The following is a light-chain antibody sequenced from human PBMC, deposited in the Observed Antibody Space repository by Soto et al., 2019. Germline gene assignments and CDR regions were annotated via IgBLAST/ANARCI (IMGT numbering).Light chain of an antibody. Sequence: EIVLTQSPAPLSLSPGERATLSCRASQSVSSYLAWYQQKPGQAPRLLMYEASNRATGIPARFSGGGSGTDFTLTISSLEPEEFAVDDGQQRSDWPWTFGQGTKVDIK. CDR1: QSVSSY. V-gene: IGKV3-11*01. CDR3: QQRSDWPWT. CDR2: EAS. J-gene: IGKJ1*01.